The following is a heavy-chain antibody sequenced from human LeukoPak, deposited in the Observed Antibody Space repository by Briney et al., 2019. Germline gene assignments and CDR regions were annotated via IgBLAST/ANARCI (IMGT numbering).Heavy chain of an antibody. CDR2: MNPNSGNT. D-gene: IGHD5-12*01. V-gene: IGHV1-8*01. CDR3: ARRAYSGYDSYFDY. CDR1: GYTFTSYD. Sequence: ASVKVSCKASGYTFTSYDINWVRQATGQGFEWMGWMNPNSGNTGYAQKFQGRVTMTRSTSISTAYMELSSLRSEDTAVYYCARRAYSGYDSYFDYWGQGTMVTVSS. J-gene: IGHJ4*02.